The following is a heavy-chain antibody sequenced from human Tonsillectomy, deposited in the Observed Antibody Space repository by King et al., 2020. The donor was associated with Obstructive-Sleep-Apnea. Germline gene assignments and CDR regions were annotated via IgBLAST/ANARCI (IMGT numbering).Heavy chain of an antibody. J-gene: IGHJ1*01. D-gene: IGHD2-2*01. CDR2: MSWDSGSI. Sequence: VQLVESGGGVVQPGRSLRLSCAASGFTFDDYAMHWVRQAPGKGLEWVSGMSWDSGSIVYADSVKGRFTISRDNAKNSLYLQMNSLRAEDTALYYCAKDRPAPRSSFEHWGQGNLVTVSS. CDR1: GFTFDDYA. V-gene: IGHV3-9*01. CDR3: AKDRPAPRSSFEH.